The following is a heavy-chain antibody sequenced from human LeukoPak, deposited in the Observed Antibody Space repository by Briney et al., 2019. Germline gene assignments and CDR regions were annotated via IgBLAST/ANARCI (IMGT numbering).Heavy chain of an antibody. Sequence: GGSLRLSCAASGFTFSSYSMNWVRQAPGKGLEWVANIQQHGSETYYGDSVKGRFTISRDNAKNSLYLQMNSLRAEDTAVYYCATYSSSNGREFQYWGQGTLVTVSS. J-gene: IGHJ1*01. D-gene: IGHD2-2*01. CDR2: IQQHGSET. CDR1: GFTFSSYS. V-gene: IGHV3-7*01. CDR3: ATYSSSNGREFQY.